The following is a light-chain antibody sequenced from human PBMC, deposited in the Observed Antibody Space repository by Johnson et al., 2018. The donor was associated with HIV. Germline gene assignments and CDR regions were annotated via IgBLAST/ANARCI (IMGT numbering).Light chain of an antibody. V-gene: IGLV1-51*02. Sequence: QSVLTQPPSVSAAPGQKVTISCSGSSSNIGNNYVSWYQQLPGAAPRPVIYEDNKRPSGIPDRFSGSKSGTSATLGITGLQTGAEADYYCGTWDNSLRGCYVFGSGTNVTVL. CDR3: GTWDNSLRGCYV. J-gene: IGLJ1*01. CDR1: SSNIGNNY. CDR2: EDN.